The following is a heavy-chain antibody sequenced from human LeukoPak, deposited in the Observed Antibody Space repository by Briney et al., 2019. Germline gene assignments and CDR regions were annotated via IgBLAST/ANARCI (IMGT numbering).Heavy chain of an antibody. Sequence: GGSLRLSCAASGFTFSNAWMSWVRQAPGKGLEWVGRIKSKTDGGTTDYAAPVEGRFTISRDDSKNTLYLQMNSLKTEDTAVYYCTTDEYYGSGSYYKASDYWGQGTLVTVSS. CDR3: TTDEYYGSGSYYKASDY. CDR2: IKSKTDGGTT. J-gene: IGHJ4*02. V-gene: IGHV3-15*01. D-gene: IGHD3-10*01. CDR1: GFTFSNAW.